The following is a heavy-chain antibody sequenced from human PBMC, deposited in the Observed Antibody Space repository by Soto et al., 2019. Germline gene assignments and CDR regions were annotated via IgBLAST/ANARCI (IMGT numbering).Heavy chain of an antibody. CDR3: AKSLRVSLGPDSSGYYEAAFDI. Sequence: QVQLVESGGGVVQPGRSLRLSCAASGFTFSSYGMHWVRQAPGKGLEWVAVISYDGSNKYYADSVKGRFTISRDNSKNTLYLQMNSLRAEDTAVYYCAKSLRVSLGPDSSGYYEAAFDIWGQGTMVTVSS. V-gene: IGHV3-30*18. CDR1: GFTFSSYG. CDR2: ISYDGSNK. J-gene: IGHJ3*02. D-gene: IGHD3-22*01.